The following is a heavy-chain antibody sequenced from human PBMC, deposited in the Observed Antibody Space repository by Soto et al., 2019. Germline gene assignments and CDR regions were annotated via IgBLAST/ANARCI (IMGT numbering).Heavy chain of an antibody. J-gene: IGHJ4*02. D-gene: IGHD6-19*01. V-gene: IGHV4-4*02. CDR1: GGSISSNNW. CDR3: ATLAVAGHRDFDY. CDR2: IYHSGST. Sequence: QVQLQESGPGLVKPSGTLSLTCAVSGGSISSNNWWTWVRQPPGKGLEWIGEIYHSGSTNYNPSLKRRVTISVDKSMNHFSLKLSSVTAADTAVYYCATLAVAGHRDFDYWGQGTLVTVSS.